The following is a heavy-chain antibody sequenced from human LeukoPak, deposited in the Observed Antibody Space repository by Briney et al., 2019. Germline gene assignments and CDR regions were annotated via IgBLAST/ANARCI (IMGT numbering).Heavy chain of an antibody. Sequence: QAGGSLRLSCAASGFTFNTYAMSWVRQAPGKGLEWVSGIRGSGGSTYYADSVKGRFTISRDNSKNTLYLQMNSLRAKDTAVYYCAKDSAKKYDDYWGQGTLVTVSS. CDR2: IRGSGGST. CDR1: GFTFNTYA. D-gene: IGHD2/OR15-2a*01. CDR3: AKDSAKKYDDY. V-gene: IGHV3-23*01. J-gene: IGHJ4*02.